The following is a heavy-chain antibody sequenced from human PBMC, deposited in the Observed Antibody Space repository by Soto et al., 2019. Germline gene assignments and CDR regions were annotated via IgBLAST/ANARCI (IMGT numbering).Heavy chain of an antibody. CDR1: GFPFSSNP. CDR3: AKDSDYDFWSGTPTSYYFDY. CDR2: IRGSGGST. Sequence: EVQLLESGGAWFQPGGSLRLSCAAPGFPFSSNPMGWVRQAPGKGLDWVPAIRGSGGSTYYADSVKGRFTISRDNSKNTLYLQMNSLRAEDTAVYYCAKDSDYDFWSGTPTSYYFDYWGQGTLVTVSS. J-gene: IGHJ4*02. D-gene: IGHD3-3*01. V-gene: IGHV3-23*01.